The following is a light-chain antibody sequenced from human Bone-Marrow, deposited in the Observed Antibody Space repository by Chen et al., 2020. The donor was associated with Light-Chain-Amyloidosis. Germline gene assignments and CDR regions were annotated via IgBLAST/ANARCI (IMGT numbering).Light chain of an antibody. CDR1: NIGSTS. V-gene: IGLV3-21*02. CDR2: DDS. J-gene: IGLJ3*02. Sequence: YVLTQPSSVPVAPGQTATIACGGNNIGSTSVHWYQQTPGQAPLLVVYDDSDRPSGIPERLSGSNSGNTATLTISRVEAGDEADYYCQVWDRSSDRPVLGGGTKLTVL. CDR3: QVWDRSSDRPV.